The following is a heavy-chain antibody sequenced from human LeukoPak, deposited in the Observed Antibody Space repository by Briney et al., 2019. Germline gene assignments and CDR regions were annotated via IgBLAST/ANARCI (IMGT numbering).Heavy chain of an antibody. CDR1: GFTFSSYW. CDR3: ARDLSGALYFDY. V-gene: IGHV3-7*01. D-gene: IGHD2/OR15-2a*01. CDR2: IKQDGSEK. Sequence: GGSLRLSRAASGFTFSSYWMSWVRQAPGKGLEWVANIKQDGSEKYYVDSVKGRFTIPRDNAKNSLYLQMNSLRAEDTAVYYCARDLSGALYFDYWGQGTLVTVSS. J-gene: IGHJ4*02.